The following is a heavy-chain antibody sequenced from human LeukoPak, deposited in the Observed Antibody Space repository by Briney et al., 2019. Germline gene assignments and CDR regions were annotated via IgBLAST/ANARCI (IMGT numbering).Heavy chain of an antibody. J-gene: IGHJ4*02. CDR3: ARDKSYGDSEDY. Sequence: GGSLRLSCAASGFTFSSFAMSWVRQAPAKGLEWVALISYDGSNKNYADSVKGRFTISRDNAKNSLSLQMNSLRAEDTAVYYCARDKSYGDSEDYWGQGTLVTVSS. V-gene: IGHV3-30*03. CDR1: GFTFSSFA. CDR2: ISYDGSNK. D-gene: IGHD4-17*01.